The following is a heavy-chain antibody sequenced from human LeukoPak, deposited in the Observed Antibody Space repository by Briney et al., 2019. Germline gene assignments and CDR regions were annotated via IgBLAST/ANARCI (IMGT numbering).Heavy chain of an antibody. CDR3: ARVRLADERAWAY. J-gene: IGHJ4*02. Sequence: EASVKVSCKASGYTFSDFYIHWVRQAPGQGLEYVGWITPKSGDTYSPQRFQGRVTMTWDASISTAYMELSSLRSDDTAVYFCARVRLADERAWAYWGQGTLVTVSS. D-gene: IGHD3-3*02. CDR1: GYTFSDFY. CDR2: ITPKSGDT. V-gene: IGHV1-2*02.